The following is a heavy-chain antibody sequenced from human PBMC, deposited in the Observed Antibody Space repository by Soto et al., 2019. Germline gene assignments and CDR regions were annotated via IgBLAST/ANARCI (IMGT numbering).Heavy chain of an antibody. Sequence: QLQLQESGPGLVKPSETLSLTCTVSGGSISSSSYYWGWIRQPPGKGLEWIGSIYYAGNNYYTPSLKSRVTISVDTSKNQFSLKLSSVTAADTAVYYCAREGGRYCSGGSCQVDYWGQGTLVTVSS. CDR2: IYYAGNN. D-gene: IGHD2-15*01. J-gene: IGHJ4*02. CDR3: AREGGRYCSGGSCQVDY. CDR1: GGSISSSSYY. V-gene: IGHV4-39*02.